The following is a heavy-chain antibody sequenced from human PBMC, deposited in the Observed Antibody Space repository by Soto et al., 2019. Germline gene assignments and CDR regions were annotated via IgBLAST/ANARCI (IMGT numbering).Heavy chain of an antibody. Sequence: ASVKVSCKASGYTFTSYDINWVRQATGQGLEWMGWMNPNSGNTGYAQKFQGRVTMTRDTSTDTAYMELSSLRSEDTAVYYCATYIVGARTVLDYYYYGMDVWGQGTTVTVSS. V-gene: IGHV1-8*01. CDR3: ATYIVGARTVLDYYYYGMDV. D-gene: IGHD1-26*01. CDR1: GYTFTSYD. CDR2: MNPNSGNT. J-gene: IGHJ6*02.